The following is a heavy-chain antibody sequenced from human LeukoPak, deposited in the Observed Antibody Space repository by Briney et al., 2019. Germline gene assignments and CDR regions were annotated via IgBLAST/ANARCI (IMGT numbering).Heavy chain of an antibody. J-gene: IGHJ4*02. Sequence: GGSLRLSCAASGFTFSSYAMHWVRQAPGKGLEWVAVISYDGSNKYYADSVKGRFTISRDNAKNSLYLQMNSLRVEDTAVYYCVRADAKKTAMVDYWGRGTLVAVSS. CDR2: ISYDGSNK. CDR1: GFTFSSYA. V-gene: IGHV3-30-3*01. CDR3: VRADAKKTAMVDY. D-gene: IGHD5-18*01.